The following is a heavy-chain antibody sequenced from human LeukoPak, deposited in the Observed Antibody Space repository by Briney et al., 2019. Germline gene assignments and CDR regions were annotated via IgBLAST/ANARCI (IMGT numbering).Heavy chain of an antibody. D-gene: IGHD2/OR15-2a*01. CDR3: ARDRGVILSHFDY. J-gene: IGHJ4*02. CDR2: INPNSGGT. CDR1: GYTFSCYY. V-gene: IGHV1-2*02. Sequence: ASVKVSCKASGYTFSCYYMHWVRQAPGQGLEWMGWINPNSGGTNYAQKFQGRVTMARDTSISTGYMEMSSLRSDDTAVYYCARDRGVILSHFDYWGQGTLVTVSS.